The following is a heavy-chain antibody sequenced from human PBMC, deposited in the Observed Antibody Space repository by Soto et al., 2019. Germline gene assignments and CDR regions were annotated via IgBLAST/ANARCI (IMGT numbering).Heavy chain of an antibody. D-gene: IGHD6-19*01. CDR1: GYTFTSYG. CDR3: ARDGSSGWYSNNWFDP. J-gene: IGHJ5*02. V-gene: IGHV1-18*01. Sequence: QVQLVQSGAEVKKPGASVKVSCKASGYTFTSYGISWVRQAPGQGLEWMGWISAYNGNTNYAQKLQGRVTMTTDTATSTAYRELRSLRSDDTAVYYCARDGSSGWYSNNWFDPWGQGTLVTVSS. CDR2: ISAYNGNT.